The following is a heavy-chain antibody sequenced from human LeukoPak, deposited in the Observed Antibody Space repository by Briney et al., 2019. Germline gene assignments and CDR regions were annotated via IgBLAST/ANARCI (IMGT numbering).Heavy chain of an antibody. D-gene: IGHD2-2*01. V-gene: IGHV4-39*02. CDR3: ARDGGYCSSTSCYRSGRNGETYYFDY. CDR2: IYYSGST. J-gene: IGHJ4*02. CDR1: GGSISRSSYY. Sequence: SETLSLTCTVSGGSISRSSYYWGWIRQPPGKGLEWIGSIYYSGSTYYNPSLKSRVTISVDTSKNQFSLKLSSVTAADTAVYYCARDGGYCSSTSCYRSGRNGETYYFDYWGQGTLVTVSS.